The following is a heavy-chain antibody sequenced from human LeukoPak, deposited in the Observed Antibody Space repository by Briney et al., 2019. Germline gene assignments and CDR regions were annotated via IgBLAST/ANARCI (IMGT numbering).Heavy chain of an antibody. J-gene: IGHJ4*02. CDR2: IFYDGSNK. D-gene: IGHD2-15*01. CDR3: ARDGPTLGYCSGGSCGDIDY. Sequence: PGGSLRLSCAASGFTFSSYGMHWVRQAPGKGLEWVTTIFYDGSNKYYADSVKGRFTISRDNSKNTLYLQMNSLRAEDTAVYYCARDGPTLGYCSGGSCGDIDYWGQGTLATVSS. CDR1: GFTFSSYG. V-gene: IGHV3-33*01.